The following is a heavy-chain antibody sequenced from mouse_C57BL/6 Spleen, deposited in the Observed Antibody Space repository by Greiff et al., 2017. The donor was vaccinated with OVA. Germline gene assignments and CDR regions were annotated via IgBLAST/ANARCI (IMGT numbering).Heavy chain of an antibody. D-gene: IGHD2-4*01. CDR3: ARTYDYDYAMDY. J-gene: IGHJ4*01. CDR2: IDPSDSET. CDR1: GYTFTSYW. Sequence: VQLQQPGAELVRPGSSVKLSCKASGYTFTSYWMNWVKQRPIKGLEWIGNIDPSDSETHYNQKFKDKATLTVDKSSSTAYMQLSSLTSEDSAVYYCARTYDYDYAMDYWGQGTSVTVSS. V-gene: IGHV1-52*01.